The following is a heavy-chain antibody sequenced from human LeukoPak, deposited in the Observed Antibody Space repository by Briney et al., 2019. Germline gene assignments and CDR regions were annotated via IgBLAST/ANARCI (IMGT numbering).Heavy chain of an antibody. CDR3: ARRVTSHGDY. CDR1: GGSISSSSYY. CDR2: IYYSGST. D-gene: IGHD5/OR15-5a*01. Sequence: PSETLSLTCTVSGGSISSSSYYWGWIRQPPGKGLEWIGSIYYSGSTYYNPSLKSRVTISVDTSKNQFSLKLSSVTAADTAVYYCARRVTSHGDYWGQGTLVTVSS. J-gene: IGHJ4*02. V-gene: IGHV4-39*07.